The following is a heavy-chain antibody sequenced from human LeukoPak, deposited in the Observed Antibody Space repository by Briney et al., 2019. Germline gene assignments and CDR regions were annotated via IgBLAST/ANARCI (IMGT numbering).Heavy chain of an antibody. V-gene: IGHV3-30-3*01. J-gene: IGHJ4*02. CDR1: GFTFSSYA. CDR3: AKVRCRGSYDSSGYCSFDY. D-gene: IGHD3-22*01. CDR2: ISYDGSNK. Sequence: PGGSLRLSCAASGFTFSSYAMHWVRQAPGKGLEWVAAISYDGSNKYYADSVKGRFTISRDNSKNTLYLQMNSLRAEDTAVYYCAKVRCRGSYDSSGYCSFDYWGQGTLVTVSS.